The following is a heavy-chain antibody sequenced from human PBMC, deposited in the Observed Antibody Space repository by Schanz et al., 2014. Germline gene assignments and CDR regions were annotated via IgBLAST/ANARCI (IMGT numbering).Heavy chain of an antibody. CDR2: ISASGGTT. CDR3: AKTPREYCNYDNCPNWFDS. J-gene: IGHJ5*01. CDR1: GLTFTSAW. V-gene: IGHV3-23*04. D-gene: IGHD2-15*01. Sequence: EVQLVESGGGLVKPGGSLRLSCATSGLTFTSAWMSWVRQAPGKGLEWVSAISASGGTTYYADSVKGRFTISRDNSKNPLYLQMNSLRAEDTAVYYCAKTPREYCNYDNCPNWFDSWGQGTLVTASS.